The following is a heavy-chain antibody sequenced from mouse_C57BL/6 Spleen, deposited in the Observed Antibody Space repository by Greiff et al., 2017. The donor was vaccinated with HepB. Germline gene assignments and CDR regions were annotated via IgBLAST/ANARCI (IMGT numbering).Heavy chain of an antibody. D-gene: IGHD1-1*01. Sequence: EVKLMESGGGLVQPGGSLKLSCAASGFTFSDYYMYWVRQTPEKRLEWVAYISNGGGSTYYPDTVKGRFTISRDNAKNTLYLQMSRLKSEDTAMYYCASPPYGSSSAWFAYWGQGTLVTVSA. CDR2: ISNGGGST. J-gene: IGHJ3*01. V-gene: IGHV5-12*01. CDR1: GFTFSDYY. CDR3: ASPPYGSSSAWFAY.